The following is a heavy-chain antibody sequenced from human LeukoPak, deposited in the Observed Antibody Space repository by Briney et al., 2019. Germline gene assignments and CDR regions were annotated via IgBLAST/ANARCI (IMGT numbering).Heavy chain of an antibody. CDR3: AREVVVTAIPRGDY. J-gene: IGHJ4*02. V-gene: IGHV3-30*04. CDR2: ISYDGSNK. Sequence: GGSLRLSCAASGFTFSSYAMHWVRQAPGKGLEWVAVISYDGSNKYYADSVKGRFTISRDNSKNTLYLQMNSLRAEDTAVYYCAREVVVTAIPRGDYWGQGTLVTVSS. CDR1: GFTFSSYA. D-gene: IGHD2-21*02.